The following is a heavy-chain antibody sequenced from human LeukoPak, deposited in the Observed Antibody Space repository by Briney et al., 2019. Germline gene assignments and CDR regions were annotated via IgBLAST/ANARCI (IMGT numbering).Heavy chain of an antibody. CDR2: INPNSGGT. CDR3: ARDYLRGEFY. J-gene: IGHJ4*02. D-gene: IGHD3-10*01. CDR1: GYTFTSYD. Sequence: ASVKVSCKASGYTFTSYDINWVRQATGQGLEWMGWINPNSGGTNYAQKFQGRVTMTRDTSISTAYMELSRLRSDDTAVYYCARDYLRGEFYWGQGTLVTVSS. V-gene: IGHV1-2*02.